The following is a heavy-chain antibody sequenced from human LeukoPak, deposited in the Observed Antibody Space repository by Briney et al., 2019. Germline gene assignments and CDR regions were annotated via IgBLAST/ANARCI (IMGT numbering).Heavy chain of an antibody. CDR2: IIPIFGTA. J-gene: IGHJ4*02. V-gene: IGHV1-69*13. CDR1: GGTFSSYA. CDR3: ARVDTYCGGDCYDPTDFDY. Sequence: SVKVSCKASGGTFSSYAISWVRQAPGLGLEWMGGIIPIFGTANSAQKFQGRVTITADESTSTAYMELSSLRSEDTAVYYCARVDTYCGGDCYDPTDFDYWGQGTLVTVSS. D-gene: IGHD2-21*01.